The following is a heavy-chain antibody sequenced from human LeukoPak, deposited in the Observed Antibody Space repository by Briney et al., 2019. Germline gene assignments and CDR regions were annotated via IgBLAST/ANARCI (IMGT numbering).Heavy chain of an antibody. D-gene: IGHD2/OR15-2a*01. Sequence: GESLKISCKGSGYSFTSYWIGWVRQMPGKGLEWMGIIYPGDSDTRYSPSFQGQVTISADKSISTAYLQWSSLKASHTAMYYCARRAVLSARSMLGAFDIWGQGTMVTVSS. CDR3: ARRAVLSARSMLGAFDI. J-gene: IGHJ3*02. CDR2: IYPGDSDT. V-gene: IGHV5-51*01. CDR1: GYSFTSYW.